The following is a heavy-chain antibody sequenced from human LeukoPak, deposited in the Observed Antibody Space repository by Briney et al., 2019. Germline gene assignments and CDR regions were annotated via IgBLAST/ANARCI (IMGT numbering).Heavy chain of an antibody. CDR1: GGTFSSYA. CDR3: ARDFPYGETQKSNWFDP. D-gene: IGHD4-17*01. Sequence: ASVKVSCKASGGTFSSYAISWVRQAPGQGLEWMGGIIPIFGTANYAQKFQGRVTITADESTSTAYMELSSLRSEDTAVYYCARDFPYGETQKSNWFDPWGQGTLVTVSS. CDR2: IIPIFGTA. J-gene: IGHJ5*02. V-gene: IGHV1-69*13.